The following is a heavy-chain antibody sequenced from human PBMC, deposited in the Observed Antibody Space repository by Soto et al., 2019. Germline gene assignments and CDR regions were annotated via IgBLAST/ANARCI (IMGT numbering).Heavy chain of an antibody. Sequence: ASNGRCSARHGKGKGLEWMGWIGAYNGNTNYEQKLQGRVTMTTDTTTSTAYMELRSLRSDDTAVYYCARYCSGGSCYSGLFDPWGQGTLVT. CDR3: ARYCSGGSCYSGLFDP. V-gene: IGHV1-18*01. D-gene: IGHD2-15*01. J-gene: IGHJ5*02. CDR2: IGAYNGNT. CDR1: ASNG.